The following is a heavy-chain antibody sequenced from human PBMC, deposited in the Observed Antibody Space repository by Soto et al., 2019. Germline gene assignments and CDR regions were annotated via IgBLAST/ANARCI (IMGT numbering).Heavy chain of an antibody. CDR1: GFTFSIYA. V-gene: IGHV3-23*01. CDR3: ARGDDIVTGPILEY. Sequence: EVQLLESGGGLVQPGGSLRLSCAASGFTFSIYAMNWVRQAPGRGLEWVSAISGSGGSSYYADSVKGRFTVSRDNSWNTLTLQMNRLRAQDTAVYYCARGDDIVTGPILEYWGQGTLVTVSS. CDR2: ISGSGGSS. D-gene: IGHD3-9*01. J-gene: IGHJ4*02.